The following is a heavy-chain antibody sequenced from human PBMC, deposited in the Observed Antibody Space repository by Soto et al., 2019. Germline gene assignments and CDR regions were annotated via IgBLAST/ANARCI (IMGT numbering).Heavy chain of an antibody. J-gene: IGHJ3*01. CDR3: ATWHEREHAYDV. D-gene: IGHD1-1*01. CDR1: GLTVSGKKY. CDR2: LYDVDGS. V-gene: IGHV3-53*01. Sequence: DVPLVESGGGLMQPGESLRLSCAASGLTVSGKKYVAWVRQAPGKGLEWVSALYDVDGSFYADSVKGRFTTSSDSSKTTVYLQMEGLRPDDTAVYYCATWHEREHAYDVWGQGTTFTVSS.